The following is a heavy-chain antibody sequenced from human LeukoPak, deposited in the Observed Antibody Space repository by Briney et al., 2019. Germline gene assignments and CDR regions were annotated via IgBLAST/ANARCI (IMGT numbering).Heavy chain of an antibody. D-gene: IGHD3-22*01. CDR1: GGSISSYY. CDR2: IYYSGST. J-gene: IGHJ3*01. CDR3: ARLLDNDISGDPDTFDV. Sequence: KSSETLSLTCTVSGGSISSYYWSWIRQPPGKGLEWIGYIYYSGSTNYNPSLKSRVTISIDTSKSQFSLKLTSVTSADTAVYSCARLLDNDISGDPDTFDVWGQGTTVIVSS. V-gene: IGHV4-59*01.